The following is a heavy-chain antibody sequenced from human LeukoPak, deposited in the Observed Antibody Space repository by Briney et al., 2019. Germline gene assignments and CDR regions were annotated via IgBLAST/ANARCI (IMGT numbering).Heavy chain of an antibody. Sequence: GGSLRLSCAASGFTVSSNYMSRVRQAPGKGLEWVSVIYSGGSTYYADSVKGRFTISRDNSKNTLYLQMNSLRAEDTAVYYCARGVGATFFDYWGQGTLVTVSS. CDR3: ARGVGATFFDY. CDR2: IYSGGST. D-gene: IGHD1-26*01. J-gene: IGHJ4*02. CDR1: GFTVSSNY. V-gene: IGHV3-53*01.